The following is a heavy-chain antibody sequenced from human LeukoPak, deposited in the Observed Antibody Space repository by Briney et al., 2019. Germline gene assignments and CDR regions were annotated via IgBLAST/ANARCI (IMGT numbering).Heavy chain of an antibody. Sequence: GESLRLSCAASGFTFSSYAMSWVRQAPGKGLEWVSAISGSGGSTYYADSGKGRFTISRDNSKNTLYLQMNSLRAEDTAVYYCAKAPLRLRFLSGYYYYMDVWGKGTTVTVSS. V-gene: IGHV3-23*01. D-gene: IGHD3-3*01. CDR2: ISGSGGST. CDR3: AKAPLRLRFLSGYYYYMDV. J-gene: IGHJ6*03. CDR1: GFTFSSYA.